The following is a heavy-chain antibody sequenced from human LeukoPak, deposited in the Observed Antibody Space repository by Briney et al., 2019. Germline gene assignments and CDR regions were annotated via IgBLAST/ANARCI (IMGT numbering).Heavy chain of an antibody. J-gene: IGHJ4*02. Sequence: SQTLSLTFAISGDSVSSNSAAWIWIRQSPSRGLEWLGMTYYRSKWYHDYAVSVKSRITVTSDTSKNQFSLQLNSVTPEDAAVYYCARTTQGIFDYWGQGTLVTVSS. V-gene: IGHV6-1*01. CDR3: ARTTQGIFDY. D-gene: IGHD1-1*01. CDR1: GDSVSSNSAA. CDR2: TYYRSKWYH.